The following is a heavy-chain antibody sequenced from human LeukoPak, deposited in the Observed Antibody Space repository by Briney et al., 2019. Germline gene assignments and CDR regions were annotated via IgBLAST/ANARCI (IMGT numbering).Heavy chain of an antibody. CDR1: GFTVRSNY. V-gene: IGHV3-53*01. CDR2: IYSGGST. J-gene: IGHJ6*02. CDR3: AREKKYYYGMDV. Sequence: GGSLRLPCAASGFTVRSNYMSWARPAPGKGLEWVSVIYSGGSTYYADSAKGRFTISRDNSENTLYLQMNSRRAEDTAVYYCAREKKYYYGMDVWGQGTTVTVSS.